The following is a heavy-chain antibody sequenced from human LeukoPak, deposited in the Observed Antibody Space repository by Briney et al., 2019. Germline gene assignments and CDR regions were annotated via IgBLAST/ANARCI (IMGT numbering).Heavy chain of an antibody. J-gene: IGHJ6*03. CDR1: GYTFTGYY. CDR3: AIVQYALLPGYLNYMEV. CDR2: INPNSGGT. Sequence: ASVKVSCKASGYTFTGYYMHWVRQAPGQGLEWMGWINPNSGGTNYAQKFQGRVTMTQDTSTDTVYMEVSSLRSEDTAIYYCAIVQYALLPGYLNYMEVWGKGTTVTISS. V-gene: IGHV1-2*02. D-gene: IGHD3-9*01.